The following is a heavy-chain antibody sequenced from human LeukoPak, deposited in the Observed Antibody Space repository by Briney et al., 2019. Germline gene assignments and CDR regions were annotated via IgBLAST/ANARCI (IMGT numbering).Heavy chain of an antibody. CDR1: GFTFSSYW. CDR2: IKQDGSEK. V-gene: IGHV3-7*01. D-gene: IGHD2-15*01. Sequence: GGSLRLSCAASGFTFSSYWMSWVRQAPGKGLEWVANIKQDGSEKYYVDSVKGRFTISRDNSKNTLYLQMNSLRPEDTAVYYCLRYPGQGVRGYYMDVWGKGTTVTVSS. CDR3: LRYPGQGVRGYYMDV. J-gene: IGHJ6*03.